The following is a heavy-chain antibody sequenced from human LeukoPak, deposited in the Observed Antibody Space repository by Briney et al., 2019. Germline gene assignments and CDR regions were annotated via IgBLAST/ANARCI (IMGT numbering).Heavy chain of an antibody. CDR2: IYHSGST. D-gene: IGHD2-2*03. CDR3: ARDSGYCSSTSCYNWFDP. V-gene: IGHV4-30-2*01. J-gene: IGHJ5*02. CDR1: GGSISSGGYS. Sequence: PSETLSLTCAVSGGSISSGGYSWSWIRQPPGKGLEWIGYIYHSGSTYYNPSLKSRVTISVDRSKNQFSLKLSSVTAADTAVYYCARDSGYCSSTSCYNWFDPWGQGTLVTVSP.